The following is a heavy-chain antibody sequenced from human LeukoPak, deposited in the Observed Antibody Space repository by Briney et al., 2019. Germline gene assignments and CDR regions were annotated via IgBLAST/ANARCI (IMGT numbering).Heavy chain of an antibody. CDR1: GFTFSSYA. J-gene: IGHJ4*02. V-gene: IGHV3-23*01. Sequence: PGGSLRLSCAASGFTFSSYAMSWVRQAPGKGLEWVSAISGSGGSTYYADSVKGRFTISRDNSKNTLYLQMNSLRSEDTAVYYCARGTPYSGYDLHYFDYWGQGTLVTVSS. CDR2: ISGSGGST. D-gene: IGHD5-12*01. CDR3: ARGTPYSGYDLHYFDY.